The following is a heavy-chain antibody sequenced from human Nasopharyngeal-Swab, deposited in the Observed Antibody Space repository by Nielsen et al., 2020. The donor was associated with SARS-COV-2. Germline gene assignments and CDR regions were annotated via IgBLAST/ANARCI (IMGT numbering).Heavy chain of an antibody. D-gene: IGHD2-8*01. V-gene: IGHV3-23*01. J-gene: IGHJ4*02. CDR3: ANRPALIGI. CDR2: INYGGDYT. Sequence: GEALKISCAASGFMFSSHCMMWVRQAPGKGVEWGAVINYGGDYTYYGDSVKGRFTISRDNSKNTLYLQMNSLRAEDTAVYYCANRPALIGIWGQGTLVTVSS. CDR1: GFMFSSHC.